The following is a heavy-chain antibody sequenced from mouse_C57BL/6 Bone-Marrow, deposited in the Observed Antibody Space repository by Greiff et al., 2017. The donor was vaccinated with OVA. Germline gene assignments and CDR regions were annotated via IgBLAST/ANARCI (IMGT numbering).Heavy chain of an antibody. J-gene: IGHJ4*01. D-gene: IGHD1-1*01. Sequence: VKLMESGPGLVAPSQSLSITCTVSGFSLTSYAISWVRQPPGKGLEWLGVIWTGGGTNYNSALKSRLSISKDNSKSQVFLKMNSLQTDDTARYYCARKITTVVAGAMDYWGQGTSVTVSS. CDR2: IWTGGGT. V-gene: IGHV2-9-1*01. CDR1: GFSLTSYA. CDR3: ARKITTVVAGAMDY.